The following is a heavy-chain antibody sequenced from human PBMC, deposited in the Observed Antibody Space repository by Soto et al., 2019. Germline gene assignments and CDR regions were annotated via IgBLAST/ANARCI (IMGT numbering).Heavy chain of an antibody. Sequence: QVQLQESGPGLVKPSGTLSLTCAVSGVSISSHDWWTWVRQPPGKGLEWIGGSHQSGSTNYNSSLESRVTIEVDTSKNQFSLKLRSVTVADTAVYYCATRDNSRFYWGQGTLVTVSS. D-gene: IGHD6-13*01. CDR2: SHQSGST. V-gene: IGHV4-4*02. CDR3: ATRDNSRFY. CDR1: GVSISSHDW. J-gene: IGHJ4*02.